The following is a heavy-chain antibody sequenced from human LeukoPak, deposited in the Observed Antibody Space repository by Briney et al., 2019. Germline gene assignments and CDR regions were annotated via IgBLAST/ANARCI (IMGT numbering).Heavy chain of an antibody. J-gene: IGHJ4*02. CDR2: INSDGSSI. Sequence: GGSLRLSCAASGFTFSSHWMHWVRQAPGKGLVWVSRINSDGSSISYADSVKGRFTISRDNAKNTLYLQMNSLRAEDTAVYYCAKGGSSSPRSTFDYWGQGTLLTVSS. D-gene: IGHD6-13*01. V-gene: IGHV3-74*01. CDR1: GFTFSSHW. CDR3: AKGGSSSPRSTFDY.